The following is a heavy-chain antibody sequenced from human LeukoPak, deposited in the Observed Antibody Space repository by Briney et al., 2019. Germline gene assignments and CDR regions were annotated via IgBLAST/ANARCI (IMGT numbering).Heavy chain of an antibody. V-gene: IGHV3-21*01. J-gene: IGHJ4*02. CDR2: ISSSSSSYI. Sequence: GGSLRLSCAASGFTFSSYSMNWVRQAPGKGLEWVSSISSSSSSYIYYADSVNGRFTISRDNAKNSLYLQMNSLRAEDTAVYYCARVGYVVAATWDYWGQGTLVTVSS. CDR3: ARVGYVVAATWDY. D-gene: IGHD2-15*01. CDR1: GFTFSSYS.